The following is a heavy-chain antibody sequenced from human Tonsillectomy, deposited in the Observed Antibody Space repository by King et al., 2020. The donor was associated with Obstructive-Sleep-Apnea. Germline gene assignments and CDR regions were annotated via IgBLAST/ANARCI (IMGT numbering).Heavy chain of an antibody. Sequence: VQLVESGGGXXQXXXXXXXSXAXSGXTXXXXAMXWVRQXPGXXXEWXAXVSFDXXXKYXAXXVKGRFTISRDNSNQPLXLQXSNLGAEDTAVYYCTRAPFLWVXDTPGAVSGDYWGQXTLVTVSS. J-gene: IGHJ4*02. D-gene: IGHD3-3*01. V-gene: IGHV3-30*04. CDR2: VSFDXXXK. CDR1: GXTXXXXA. CDR3: TRAPFLWVXDTPGAVSGDY.